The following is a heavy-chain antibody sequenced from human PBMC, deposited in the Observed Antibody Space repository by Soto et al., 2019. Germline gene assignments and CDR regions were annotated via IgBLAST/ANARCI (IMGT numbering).Heavy chain of an antibody. J-gene: IGHJ3*02. CDR1: GFTFSSYW. CDR2: IKQDGSEK. CDR3: ASLRFLEWLLEPDAFDI. V-gene: IGHV3-7*01. Sequence: GGSLRLSCAASGFTFSSYWMSWVRQAPGKGLEWVANIKQDGSEKYYVDSVKGRFTISRDNAKNSLYLQMNSLRAEDTAVYYCASLRFLEWLLEPDAFDIWGQGTMVTVSS. D-gene: IGHD3-3*01.